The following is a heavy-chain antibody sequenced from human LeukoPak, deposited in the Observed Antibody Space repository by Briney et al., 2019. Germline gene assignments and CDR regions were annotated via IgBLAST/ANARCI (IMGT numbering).Heavy chain of an antibody. J-gene: IGHJ4*02. D-gene: IGHD1-26*01. Sequence: PSETLSLTCIVSAYSISSGYYWGWIRQPPGKGLEWIGSIYHSESTYYNPSLKSRVTISIDMSKNQFSLKLSSVTAADTAIYFCARGKSRGSHIDYWGQGTLVTVSS. CDR3: ARGKSRGSHIDY. V-gene: IGHV4-38-2*02. CDR1: AYSISSGYY. CDR2: IYHSEST.